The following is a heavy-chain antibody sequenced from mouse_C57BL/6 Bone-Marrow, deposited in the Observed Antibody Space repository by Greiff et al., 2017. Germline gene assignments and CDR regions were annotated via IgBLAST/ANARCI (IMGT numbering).Heavy chain of an antibody. V-gene: IGHV1-81*01. D-gene: IGHD2-3*01. CDR1: GYTFTSYG. CDR2: IYPRSGNT. J-gene: IGHJ3*01. CDR3: ARGWFLFAY. Sequence: VQLQQSGAELARPGASVKLSCKASGYTFTSYGISWVKQRTGQGLEWIGEIYPRSGNTYSNEKFKGKATLTADKSSSTAYMELRSLTSKDSAVYFCARGWFLFAYWGQGTLVTVSA.